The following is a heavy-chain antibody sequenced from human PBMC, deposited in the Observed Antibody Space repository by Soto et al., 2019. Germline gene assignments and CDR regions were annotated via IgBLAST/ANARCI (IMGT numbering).Heavy chain of an antibody. Sequence: QAQLVQSGAEVKKPGASVKVSCKASGYTFTSYYMHWVRQAPGQGLEWMGIINPSGDSTSYAQKFQGRVTMTRDTSTSTVYMELSSLRSEDTAVYYCARVYPSDTRYGYVGNNWFDPWGQGTLVTVSS. D-gene: IGHD5-18*01. CDR1: GYTFTSYY. CDR2: INPSGDST. V-gene: IGHV1-46*03. CDR3: ARVYPSDTRYGYVGNNWFDP. J-gene: IGHJ5*02.